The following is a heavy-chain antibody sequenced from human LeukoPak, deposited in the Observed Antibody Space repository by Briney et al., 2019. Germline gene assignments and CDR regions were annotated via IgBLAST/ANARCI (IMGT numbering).Heavy chain of an antibody. V-gene: IGHV4-39*07. J-gene: IGHJ5*02. Sequence: SETLSLTCTVSGGSISSSSYYWGWIRQPPGKGLEWIGSIYYSGSTYYNPSLKSRVTISVDTSKNQLSLKVTSVTAADTAVYYCARYSGPGTYYNMYNWFDPWGQGTLVTVSS. CDR1: GGSISSSSYY. CDR2: IYYSGST. D-gene: IGHD3-10*01. CDR3: ARYSGPGTYYNMYNWFDP.